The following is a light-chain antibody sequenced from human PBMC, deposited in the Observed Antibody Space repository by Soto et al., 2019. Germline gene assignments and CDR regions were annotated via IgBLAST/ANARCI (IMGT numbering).Light chain of an antibody. Sequence: QSVLTQPASVSGSPGKSITISCTGTTSDVGGYNYVSWYQHHPGKAPKLILFGVSDRPSGVSLRFSGSKSGNTASLTISGLKAEDAAEYYCCSYTSLSTVVFGGGTKLTVL. CDR1: TSDVGGYNY. V-gene: IGLV2-14*01. J-gene: IGLJ2*01. CDR3: CSYTSLSTVV. CDR2: GVS.